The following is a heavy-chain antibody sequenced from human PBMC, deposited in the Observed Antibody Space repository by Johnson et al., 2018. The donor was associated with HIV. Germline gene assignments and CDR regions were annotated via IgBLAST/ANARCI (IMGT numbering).Heavy chain of an antibody. CDR1: GFIFDDYA. CDR2: INWNGGST. Sequence: EVQLVESGGGVVRPGGSLRVSCAASGFIFDDYAMSWVRQAPGKGLEWVSGINWNGGSTGYADSAKGRFTISRDNAKNSLYLQMNSLRVEDTALYYCARVRGITMIVVVKSYDAFDIWGQGTMVTVSS. CDR3: ARVRGITMIVVVKSYDAFDI. D-gene: IGHD3-22*01. J-gene: IGHJ3*02. V-gene: IGHV3-20*04.